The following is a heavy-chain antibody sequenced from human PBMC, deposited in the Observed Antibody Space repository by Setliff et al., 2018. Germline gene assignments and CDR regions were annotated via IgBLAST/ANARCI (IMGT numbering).Heavy chain of an antibody. CDR1: GYTFSHSG. CDR2: ISVYTGNT. Sequence: ASVKVSCKASGYTFSHSGITWVRQAPGQGLEWMGWISVYTGNTNYAPKLQGRVTMTTDGSTSTVYMELNSLTSDDTAVYYCARAGLAAAGRKGVFDHWGQGTLVTVSS. D-gene: IGHD6-25*01. V-gene: IGHV1-18*01. J-gene: IGHJ4*02. CDR3: ARAGLAAAGRKGVFDH.